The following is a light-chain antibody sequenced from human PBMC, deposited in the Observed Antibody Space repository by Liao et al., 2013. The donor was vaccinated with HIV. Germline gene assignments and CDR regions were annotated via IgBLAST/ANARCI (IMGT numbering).Light chain of an antibody. CDR3: QAWDTKAGWV. CDR1: NLGSKY. CDR2: QDV. V-gene: IGLV3-1*01. Sequence: SYDLTQPPSLSVSPGQTAGITCSGDNLGSKYVTWFQQRPGQAPLVVIYQDVKRPSGIPERFSGSNSGDTATLTISGTQAVDEADYYCQAWDTKAGWVFGGGTRLAVL. J-gene: IGLJ3*02.